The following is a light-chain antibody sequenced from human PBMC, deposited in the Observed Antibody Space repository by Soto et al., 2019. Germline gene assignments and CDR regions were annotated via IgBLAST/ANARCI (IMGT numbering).Light chain of an antibody. CDR1: QSVSSSY. V-gene: IGKV3-20*01. CDR2: GAS. CDR3: QQWGNSQWT. Sequence: DIVLTQSPDTLSLSPGERATLSCRASQSVSSSYLVWYQQKPGQAPRLLIYGASSRATGIPDRFSGSGSGTDFTLTISKREPEDFGVYYCQQWGNSQWTVGQGTKVDSK. J-gene: IGKJ1*01.